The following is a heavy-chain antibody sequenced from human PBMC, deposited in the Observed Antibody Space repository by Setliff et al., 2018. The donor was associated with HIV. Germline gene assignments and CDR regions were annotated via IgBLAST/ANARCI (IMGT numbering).Heavy chain of an antibody. Sequence: PSQTLSLTCSVSGGSISSYYWSWIRQPPGKGLEWIGYIYYSGSTNYNPSLKSRVTISVDTSKKQFSLKLISVTDADTAIYYCARHPYVKDAFDIWGQGTMVTLSS. V-gene: IGHV4-59*08. CDR3: ARHPYVKDAFDI. J-gene: IGHJ3*02. CDR1: GGSISSYY. CDR2: IYYSGST. D-gene: IGHD2-21*01.